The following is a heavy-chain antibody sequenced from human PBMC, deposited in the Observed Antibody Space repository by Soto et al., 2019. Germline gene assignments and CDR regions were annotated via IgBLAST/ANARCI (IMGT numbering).Heavy chain of an antibody. Sequence: QVQLVESGGGVVQPGRSLRLSCAASGFTFSSYGMHWVRQAPGKGLEWVAVIWYDGSNKYYADSVKGRFTISRDNSKNTLYLQMNSLRAEYTAVYYCARDNYDSSGSLNYWGQGTLVTVSS. D-gene: IGHD3-22*01. V-gene: IGHV3-33*01. CDR2: IWYDGSNK. CDR1: GFTFSSYG. CDR3: ARDNYDSSGSLNY. J-gene: IGHJ4*02.